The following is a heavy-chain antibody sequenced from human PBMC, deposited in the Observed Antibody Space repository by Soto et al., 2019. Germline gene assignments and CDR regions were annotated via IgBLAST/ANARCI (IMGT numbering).Heavy chain of an antibody. Sequence: GGSLRLSCAASGFTVSSNYMSWVRQAPGKGLEWVSVIYSGGSTYYADSVKGRFTISRDNSKNTLYLQMNSLRAEDTAVYYCASSLLWFGEGYFSNYYYYYMDVWGKGTTVTVSS. V-gene: IGHV3-66*01. J-gene: IGHJ6*03. CDR3: ASSLLWFGEGYFSNYYYYYMDV. CDR1: GFTVSSNY. CDR2: IYSGGST. D-gene: IGHD3-10*01.